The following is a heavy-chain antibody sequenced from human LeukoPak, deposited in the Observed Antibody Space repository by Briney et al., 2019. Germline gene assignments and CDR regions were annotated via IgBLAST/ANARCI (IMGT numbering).Heavy chain of an antibody. CDR3: ARVHYYDSSGYHYYFDY. V-gene: IGHV4-30-4*01. J-gene: IGHJ4*02. CDR1: GGSISSGDYY. D-gene: IGHD3-22*01. Sequence: PSQTLSLTCTVSGGSISSGDYYWSRIRQPPGKGLEWIGYIYYSGSTYYNPSLKSRVTISVDTSKNQFSLKLSSVTAADTAVYYCARVHYYDSSGYHYYFDYWGQGTLVTVSS. CDR2: IYYSGST.